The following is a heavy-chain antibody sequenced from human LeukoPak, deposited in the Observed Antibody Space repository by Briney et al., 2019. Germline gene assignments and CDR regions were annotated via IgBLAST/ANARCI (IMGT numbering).Heavy chain of an antibody. CDR3: ARTLGFGELFDY. CDR1: GGSISSYY. V-gene: IGHV4-59*12. CDR2: IYYSGST. D-gene: IGHD3-10*01. Sequence: SETLSLTCTVSGGSISSYYWSWIRQPPGKGLEWIGYIYYSGSTNYNPSLKSRVTISVDTSKNQFSLKLSSVTAADTAVYYCARTLGFGELFDYWGQGTLVTVSS. J-gene: IGHJ4*02.